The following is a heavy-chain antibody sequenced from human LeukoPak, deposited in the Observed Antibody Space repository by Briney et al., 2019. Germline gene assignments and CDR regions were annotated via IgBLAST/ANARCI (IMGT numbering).Heavy chain of an antibody. V-gene: IGHV3-23*01. CDR2: INNGGDST. CDR1: GFTFSSYA. J-gene: IGHJ4*02. D-gene: IGHD2-2*01. CDR3: APGGGSSSFDY. Sequence: GGSLRLSCAASGFTFSSYAMSWVRQAPGKGLEWVSAINNGGDSTYYADSVKSRFTISRDNSKNTLYLQMNSLRAEDTDVYYCAPGGGSSSFDYWGQGTLVTVSS.